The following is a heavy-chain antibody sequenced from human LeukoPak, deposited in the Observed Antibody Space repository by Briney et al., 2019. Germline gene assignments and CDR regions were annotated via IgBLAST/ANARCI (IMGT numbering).Heavy chain of an antibody. V-gene: IGHV4-34*12. CDR3: ARLHDFGSPPVVDY. CDR2: VFYTGST. Sequence: PSETLSLTCAVYGGSFSGYYWSWIRQPPGKGPEWIASVFYTGSTYHSPSLKSRVTVSVDTSKNQFFMKLASVTAADTAVYYCARLHDFGSPPVVDYWGQGTLVSVSS. CDR1: GGSFSGYY. J-gene: IGHJ4*02. D-gene: IGHD4-17*01.